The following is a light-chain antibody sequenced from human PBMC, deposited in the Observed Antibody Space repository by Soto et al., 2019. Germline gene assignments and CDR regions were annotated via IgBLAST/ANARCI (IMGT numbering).Light chain of an antibody. Sequence: QSVLTQPASVSGSPGQSITISCTGTSSDFGSYNLVSWYQQHPGKAPKLMIYEVSKRPSGVSNRFSGSKSGNTASLTISGLQAEDEADYYCCSYAGRSTFYVFGTGTKVTVL. CDR1: SSDFGSYNL. CDR2: EVS. J-gene: IGLJ1*01. V-gene: IGLV2-23*02. CDR3: CSYAGRSTFYV.